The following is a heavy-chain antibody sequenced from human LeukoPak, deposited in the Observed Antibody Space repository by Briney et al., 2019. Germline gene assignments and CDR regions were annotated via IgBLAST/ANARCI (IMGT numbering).Heavy chain of an antibody. CDR2: IYYGQTI. CDR3: ARDRTTVTPKATYYYGMDV. Sequence: SETLSLTCTISAASISSSSHHWGWIRQSPGKGLEWIGSIYYGQTIYYNPSLNSRVTISVVTSKDQFTLQLNSVTAADTAVYYCARDRTTVTPKATYYYGMDVWGQGTTVTVSS. CDR1: AASISSSSHH. V-gene: IGHV4-39*02. D-gene: IGHD4-11*01. J-gene: IGHJ6*02.